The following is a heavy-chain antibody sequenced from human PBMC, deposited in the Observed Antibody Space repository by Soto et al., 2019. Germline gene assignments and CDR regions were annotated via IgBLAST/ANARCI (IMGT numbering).Heavy chain of an antibody. CDR3: VRDEGCSGGSCYVY. CDR2: IIHIFGTA. J-gene: IGHJ4*02. Sequence: QVQLVQSGAEVKTPGSSVKVSCKASGGTFSSYAISWVRQAPGQGLEWMGGIIHIFGTANYAQKFQGRVTITADESTSTAYMERSSLRSEDTAVYYCVRDEGCSGGSCYVYWGQGTLVTVSS. D-gene: IGHD2-15*01. CDR1: GGTFSSYA. V-gene: IGHV1-69*01.